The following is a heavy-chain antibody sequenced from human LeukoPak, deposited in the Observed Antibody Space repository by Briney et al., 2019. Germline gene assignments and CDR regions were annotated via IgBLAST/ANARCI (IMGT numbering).Heavy chain of an antibody. Sequence: GGSLRLSCAASGIAFRSFTMNWVRQAPGKGLEWVAVISYDGSNKYYADSVEGRFTISRDNSKNTLYLQMNSLRAEDTAVYYCARDGDGYSNYGYFDLWGRGTLVTVSS. CDR1: GIAFRSFT. CDR3: ARDGDGYSNYGYFDL. V-gene: IGHV3-30-3*01. J-gene: IGHJ2*01. CDR2: ISYDGSNK. D-gene: IGHD4-11*01.